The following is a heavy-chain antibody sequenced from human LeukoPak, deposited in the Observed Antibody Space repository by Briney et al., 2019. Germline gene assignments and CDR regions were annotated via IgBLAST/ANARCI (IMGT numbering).Heavy chain of an antibody. CDR3: ARDLRTAVAGNWFDP. Sequence: GASVKVSCKASGYTFTSYDISWVRRAPGQGLERMGWISAYNGNTNYAQKFQGRVTMTTDTSTSTAYMELRSLRSDDTAVYYCARDLRTAVAGNWFDPWGQGTLVTVSS. D-gene: IGHD6-19*01. CDR1: GYTFTSYD. J-gene: IGHJ5*02. CDR2: ISAYNGNT. V-gene: IGHV1-18*01.